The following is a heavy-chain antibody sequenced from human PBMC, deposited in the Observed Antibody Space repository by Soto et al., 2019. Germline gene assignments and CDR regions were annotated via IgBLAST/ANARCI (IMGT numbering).Heavy chain of an antibody. CDR3: ARMLEDGYHL. CDR2: VYYSGRT. J-gene: IGHJ4*02. Sequence: ASETLSLTGSVCDDSVHSIGYYWTWIRQYPGKGLEWIGCVYYSGRTYYKPSLKSRLGMSLDTSKNQFSLKMTSMTAAETAVYYCARMLEDGYHLCGQGTLITFSS. V-gene: IGHV4-31*02. D-gene: IGHD2-2*01. CDR1: DDSVHSIGYY.